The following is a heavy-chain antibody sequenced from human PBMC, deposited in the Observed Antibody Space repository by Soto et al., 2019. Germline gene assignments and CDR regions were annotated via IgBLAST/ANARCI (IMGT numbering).Heavy chain of an antibody. J-gene: IGHJ4*02. CDR2: ISYDGSNK. CDR1: GFTFSSYA. V-gene: IGHV3-30-3*01. CDR3: ARGPLSIAAASLVY. D-gene: IGHD6-13*01. Sequence: QVQLVESGGGVVQPGRSLRLSCAASGFTFSSYAMHWVRQAPGKGLEWVAVISYDGSNKYYADSVKGQFTISKDNCKNTLYLQINSLRAEDTAVYYCARGPLSIAAASLVYWGQGPLVTVSS.